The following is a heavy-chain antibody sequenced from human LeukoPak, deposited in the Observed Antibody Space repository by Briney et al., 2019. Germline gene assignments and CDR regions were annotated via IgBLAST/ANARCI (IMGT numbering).Heavy chain of an antibody. CDR2: IYYSGST. J-gene: IGHJ4*02. D-gene: IGHD3-3*01. Sequence: PSETLSLTCTVSGGAISRYYWSWIRQPPGKGLEWIGYIYYSGSTTYNPSLTSGVSISVDTSKNQFSLKLSSVTAADTAVYYCARGAPRYYDFCSGYPDYWGQGTLVTVSS. CDR1: GGAISRYY. V-gene: IGHV4-59*01. CDR3: ARGAPRYYDFCSGYPDY.